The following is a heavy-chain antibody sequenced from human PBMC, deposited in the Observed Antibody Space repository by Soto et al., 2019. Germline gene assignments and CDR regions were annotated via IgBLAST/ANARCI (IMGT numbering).Heavy chain of an antibody. D-gene: IGHD1-26*01. Sequence: ASVKVSCKASGYTFTNYFIHWVRQAPGQGLEWMGIINPGGGSTSYAQKFQGRVTMTRDTSTSTVYMDLSSLRSEDTAVYYCARVSGSYSPFDYWGQGTLVTASS. CDR2: INPGGGST. J-gene: IGHJ4*02. V-gene: IGHV1-46*01. CDR1: GYTFTNYF. CDR3: ARVSGSYSPFDY.